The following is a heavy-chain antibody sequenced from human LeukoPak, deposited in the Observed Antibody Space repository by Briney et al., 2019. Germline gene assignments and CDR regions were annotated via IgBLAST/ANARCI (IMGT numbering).Heavy chain of an antibody. J-gene: IGHJ4*02. V-gene: IGHV1-46*01. CDR2: INPSGGST. D-gene: IGHD3-16*02. CDR3: ARNFRGLMITFGGVIVLPDY. Sequence: ASVKVSCKASGYTFTSYYMHWVRQAPGQGLEWMGIINPSGGSTSYAQKFQGRVTMTTDTSTSTAYMELRSLRSDDTAVYYCARNFRGLMITFGGVIVLPDYWGQGTLVTVSS. CDR1: GYTFTSYY.